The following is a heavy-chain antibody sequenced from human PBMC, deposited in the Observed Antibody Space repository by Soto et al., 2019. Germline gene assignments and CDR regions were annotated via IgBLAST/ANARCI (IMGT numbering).Heavy chain of an antibody. V-gene: IGHV1-2*04. CDR2: INPNSGGT. CDR1: GYTFTGYY. Sequence: QVQLVQSGAEVKKPGASVKVSCKASGYTFTGYYMHWVRQAPGQGLEWMGWINPNSGGTNYAQKFEGWVXXTXDXXISPAYMELSRLRSDDTALYYCARGAHYGSSAFDIWGQGTMVTVSS. J-gene: IGHJ3*02. D-gene: IGHD3-10*01. CDR3: ARGAHYGSSAFDI.